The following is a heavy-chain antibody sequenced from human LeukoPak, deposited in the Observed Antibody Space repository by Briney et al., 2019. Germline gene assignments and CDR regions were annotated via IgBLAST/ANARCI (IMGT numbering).Heavy chain of an antibody. D-gene: IGHD6-19*01. V-gene: IGHV6-1*01. CDR1: GDSVSSNSAA. CDR2: TYYRSKWYN. J-gene: IGHJ6*02. Sequence: SQTLSLTCAISGDSVSSNSAAWNWIRQSPSRGLEWLGRTYYRSKWYNDYAVSVKSRITINPDTSKNQFSLQLSSVTPEDTAVYYCARDPYSSGWQVHYYYYGMDVWGQGTTVTVSS. CDR3: ARDPYSSGWQVHYYYYGMDV.